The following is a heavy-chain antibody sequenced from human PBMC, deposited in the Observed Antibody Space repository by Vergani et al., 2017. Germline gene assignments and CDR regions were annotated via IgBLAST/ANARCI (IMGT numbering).Heavy chain of an antibody. J-gene: IGHJ5*02. Sequence: QVQLQESGPGLVKPSQTLSLTCTVSGGSISSGGYYWSWIRQHPGKGLEWIGYIYYSGSTYYNPSLKSRVTISVDTSKTQFSLKLSSVTAADTAVYYCARGSGALRGVRGWFDPWGQGTLVTVSS. D-gene: IGHD3-10*01. CDR3: ARGSGALRGVRGWFDP. CDR2: IYYSGST. CDR1: GGSISSGGYY. V-gene: IGHV4-31*03.